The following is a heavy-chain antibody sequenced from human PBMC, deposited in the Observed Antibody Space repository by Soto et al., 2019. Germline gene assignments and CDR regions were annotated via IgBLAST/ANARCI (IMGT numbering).Heavy chain of an antibody. V-gene: IGHV1-8*01. CDR3: VRGRVMITFGVVIVIDY. Sequence: ASVKVSCKASGYTFTSYDINWVRQDTGQGLEWMGWINPNTGYTDYAQKFQDRVTMTGNTSITTAYMELSSLRSEDTAVYYCVRGRVMITFGVVIVIDYWGQGSPVTVSS. D-gene: IGHD3-16*02. CDR1: GYTFTSYD. J-gene: IGHJ4*01. CDR2: INPNTGYT.